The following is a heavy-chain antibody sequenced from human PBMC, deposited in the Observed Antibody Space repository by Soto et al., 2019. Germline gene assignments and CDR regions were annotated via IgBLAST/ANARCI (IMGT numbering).Heavy chain of an antibody. J-gene: IGHJ4*02. Sequence: ASVKVSCKASGYTFTSYAMHWVRQAPGQRLEWMGWINAGNGNTKYSEKFQGRVTITRDTSASTAYMELSSLRSEDTAVYYCARGLNGYLHYFDYWGQGTPVTVSS. CDR2: INAGNGNT. D-gene: IGHD5-18*01. V-gene: IGHV1-3*01. CDR1: GYTFTSYA. CDR3: ARGLNGYLHYFDY.